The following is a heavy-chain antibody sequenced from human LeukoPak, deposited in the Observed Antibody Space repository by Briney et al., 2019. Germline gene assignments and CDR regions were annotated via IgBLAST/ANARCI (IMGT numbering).Heavy chain of an antibody. J-gene: IGHJ4*02. Sequence: PSETLSLTCAVYGGSFSGYYWSWIRQPPGKGLEWIGEINHSGSTNYNPSLKSRVTISVDTSKNQFSLKLSSVTAADTAVYYCARGELGTFDYWGQGTLVTVSS. V-gene: IGHV4-34*01. CDR1: GGSFSGYY. D-gene: IGHD7-27*01. CDR2: INHSGST. CDR3: ARGELGTFDY.